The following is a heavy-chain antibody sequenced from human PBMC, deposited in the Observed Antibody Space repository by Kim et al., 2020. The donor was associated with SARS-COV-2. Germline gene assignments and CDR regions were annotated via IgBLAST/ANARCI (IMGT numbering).Heavy chain of an antibody. D-gene: IGHD3-10*01. Sequence: YADAVKGRYTTPRDNAQNDLHLQMNSLRADDTASYQCARGRDSYYYGMDVWGQGTTVTVSS. J-gene: IGHJ6*02. V-gene: IGHV3-20*01. CDR3: ARGRDSYYYGMDV.